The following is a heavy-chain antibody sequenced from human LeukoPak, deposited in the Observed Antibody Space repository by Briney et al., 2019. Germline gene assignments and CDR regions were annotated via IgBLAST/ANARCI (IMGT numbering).Heavy chain of an antibody. CDR2: IGSGGGTI. Sequence: GGSLRLSCAASGFTFSTYEMNWVRQAPGKGLECVSYIGSGGGTIYYADSVKGRFTISRDNAKNSLYLQMNSLRAEDTAVYYCARDAPMKIPFSYYGLDVWGQGTTVTVSS. J-gene: IGHJ6*02. CDR1: GFTFSTYE. V-gene: IGHV3-48*03. CDR3: ARDAPMKIPFSYYGLDV.